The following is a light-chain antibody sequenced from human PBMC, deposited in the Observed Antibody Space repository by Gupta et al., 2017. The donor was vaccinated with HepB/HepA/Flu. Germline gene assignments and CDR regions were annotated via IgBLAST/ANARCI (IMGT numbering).Light chain of an antibody. CDR2: DAS. CDR3: QQVHSLPHT. V-gene: IGKV1-33*01. CDR1: LDIDTF. J-gene: IGKJ2*01. Sequence: DVQMTQSPSSLSASVGDTVAITCQASLDIDTFLNWYQHIPGRAPKVLIFDASNLETGVPSRFSGSRSGTNFTLTINSLRPEDFATYFCQQVHSLPHTFGQGTRLDI.